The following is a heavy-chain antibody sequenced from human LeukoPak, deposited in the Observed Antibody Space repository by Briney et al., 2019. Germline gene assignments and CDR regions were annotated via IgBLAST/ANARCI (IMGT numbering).Heavy chain of an antibody. D-gene: IGHD3-16*02. V-gene: IGHV4-59*01. Sequence: PSETLSLTCTVSGGSISTYSWSWIRQPPGKGLEWIGYFYYSGTTSYNPSLKSRVTISLDTSKNQFSLKLSSVTAADTAVYYCARGYDYVWGSYRIDAFDIWGQGTMVTVSS. CDR3: ARGYDYVWGSYRIDAFDI. CDR1: GGSISTYS. J-gene: IGHJ3*02. CDR2: FYYSGTT.